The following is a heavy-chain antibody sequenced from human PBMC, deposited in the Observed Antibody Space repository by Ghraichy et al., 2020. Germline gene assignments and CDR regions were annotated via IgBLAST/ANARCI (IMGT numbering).Heavy chain of an antibody. D-gene: IGHD6-13*01. J-gene: IGHJ4*02. CDR1: GFTFDDYA. CDR2: ISGDGGST. Sequence: GGSLRLSCAASGFTFDDYAMHWVRQAPGKGLEWVSLISGDGGSTYYADSVKGRFTISRDNSKNSLYLQMNSLRTEDTALYYCAKDPLGYVIAAAGKDIDYWGQGTLVTVSS. CDR3: AKDPLGYVIAAAGKDIDY. V-gene: IGHV3-43*02.